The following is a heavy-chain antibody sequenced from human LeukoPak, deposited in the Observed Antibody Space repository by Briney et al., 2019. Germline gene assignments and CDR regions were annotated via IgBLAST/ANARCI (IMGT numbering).Heavy chain of an antibody. CDR2: IFYSGST. Sequence: PSETLSLTCAVSGGSISSYYWSWIRQPPGKGLEWIGYIFYSGSTNYNPSLKSRVTISVDTSKNQFSLKLSSVTAADTAVYYCARSLVAPPWSGFPLYYFDYWGQGTLVTVSS. J-gene: IGHJ4*02. V-gene: IGHV4-59*08. CDR1: GGSISSYY. D-gene: IGHD3-3*01. CDR3: ARSLVAPPWSGFPLYYFDY.